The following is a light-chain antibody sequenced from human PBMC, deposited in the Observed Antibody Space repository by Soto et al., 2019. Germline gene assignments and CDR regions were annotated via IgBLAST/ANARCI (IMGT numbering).Light chain of an antibody. CDR3: QQYGSSAPNT. CDR2: GAS. CDR1: QSVSSNY. J-gene: IGKJ5*01. V-gene: IGKV3-20*01. Sequence: EIVLTQSPGTLSLSPGEGATLSCRASQSVSSNYLAWYQQKPGQAPRLLIYGASSRATGIPDRFSGSGSGTDFTLTISRLEPEDFDMYYCQQYGSSAPNTFGQGTRLE.